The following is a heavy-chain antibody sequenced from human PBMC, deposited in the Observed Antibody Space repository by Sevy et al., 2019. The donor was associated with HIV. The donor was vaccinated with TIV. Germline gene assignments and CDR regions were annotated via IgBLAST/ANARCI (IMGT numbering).Heavy chain of an antibody. CDR2: IYYSGST. J-gene: IGHJ4*02. CDR3: ARLLDCTGGVCYPSLFDY. CDR1: GGSISSSSYY. Sequence: SETLSLTCTVSGGSISSSSYYWGWIRQPPGKGLEWFGSIYYSGSTYYNPSLKSRVTISVDTSKNQFSLKLSSVTAADTAVYYCARLLDCTGGVCYPSLFDYWGQGTLVTVSS. D-gene: IGHD2-8*02. V-gene: IGHV4-39*01.